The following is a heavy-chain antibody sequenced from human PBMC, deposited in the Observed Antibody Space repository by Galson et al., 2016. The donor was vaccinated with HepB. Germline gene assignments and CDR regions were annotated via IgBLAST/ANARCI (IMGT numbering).Heavy chain of an antibody. V-gene: IGHV1-69*13. J-gene: IGHJ3*02. CDR3: ARASGYYDISGYASRIFDI. CDR2: IIPIFGTT. D-gene: IGHD3-22*01. Sequence: SVKVSCKASGGTFSSYAISWVRQAPGQGLEWMGGIIPIFGTTNYAQKFQGRVTISADESTSTDYMELSGLRSEDTAVYYCARASGYYDISGYASRIFDIWGQGTMVTVSS. CDR1: GGTFSSYA.